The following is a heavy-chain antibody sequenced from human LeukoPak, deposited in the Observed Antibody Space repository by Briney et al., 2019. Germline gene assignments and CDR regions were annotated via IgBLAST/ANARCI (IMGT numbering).Heavy chain of an antibody. Sequence: SETLSLTCAVYGGSFSGYYWSWIRQPPGKGLEWIGEINHSGSTNYNPSLKSRVTISVDTSMNQFSLKLSSVTAADTAVYYCARGDVEMATIRYWGQGTLVTVSS. CDR2: INHSGST. CDR3: ARGDVEMATIRY. CDR1: GGSFSGYY. V-gene: IGHV4-34*01. D-gene: IGHD5-24*01. J-gene: IGHJ4*02.